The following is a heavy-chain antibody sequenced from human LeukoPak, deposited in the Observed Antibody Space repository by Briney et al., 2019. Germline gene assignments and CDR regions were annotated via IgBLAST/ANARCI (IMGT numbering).Heavy chain of an antibody. CDR1: GGSFSGYY. J-gene: IGHJ4*02. CDR3: ATSSGYDALDY. V-gene: IGHV4-34*01. CDR2: INHSGST. Sequence: SETLSLTCAVYGGSFSGYYWSWIRQPPGKGLEWIGEINHSGSTNYNPSLKSRVTISVDTSKNQFSLKLSSVTAADTAVYYCATSSGYDALDYWGQGTLVTVSS. D-gene: IGHD5-12*01.